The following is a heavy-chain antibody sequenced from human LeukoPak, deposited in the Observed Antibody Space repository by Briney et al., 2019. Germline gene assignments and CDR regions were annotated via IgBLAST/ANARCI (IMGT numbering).Heavy chain of an antibody. CDR1: GYTFIGYY. J-gene: IGHJ5*02. V-gene: IGHV1-2*02. Sequence: ASVKVSCKASGYTFIGYYMHWVRQAPGQGLQWMGWINPKSGGTKYAQKFQGRVTMTRDTSISTAYMELSSLRSEDTAVYYCVKTGGISSSYNWFDPWGQGTLVTVSS. CDR3: VKTGGISSSYNWFDP. CDR2: INPKSGGT. D-gene: IGHD6-13*01.